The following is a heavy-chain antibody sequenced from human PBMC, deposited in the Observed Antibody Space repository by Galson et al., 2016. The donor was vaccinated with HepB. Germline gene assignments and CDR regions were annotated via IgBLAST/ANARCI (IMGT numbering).Heavy chain of an antibody. CDR1: GGSISSSTYY. Sequence: ETLSLTCTVSGGSISSSTYYWGWIRQPPGKGLEWIGHIFYSGSTSYNPSLKSRVTFSVDTSKNQFSLKLSSVTAADTAAYYCARLRFSYYFDFWGQGTLVTVSS. J-gene: IGHJ4*02. V-gene: IGHV4-39*01. CDR3: ARLRFSYYFDF. CDR2: IFYSGST.